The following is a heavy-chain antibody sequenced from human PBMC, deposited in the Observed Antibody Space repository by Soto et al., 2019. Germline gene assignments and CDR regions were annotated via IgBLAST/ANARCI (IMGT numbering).Heavy chain of an antibody. CDR2: INQEGSGR. D-gene: IGHD4-4*01. Sequence: EVQLVESGGGLVQPGGSLRLSCAASGFTFSTYWMSWVRQAPGKGLEWVANINQEGSGRYYVYAARGRFTISRDNDKNSMYLQMSSLRAEDTAVYYCAREATVAQLDYWGPGTLVTVSS. V-gene: IGHV3-7*01. J-gene: IGHJ4*02. CDR1: GFTFSTYW. CDR3: AREATVAQLDY.